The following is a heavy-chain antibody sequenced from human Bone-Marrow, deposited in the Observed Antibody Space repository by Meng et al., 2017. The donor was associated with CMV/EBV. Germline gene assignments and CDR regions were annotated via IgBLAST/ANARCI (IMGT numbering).Heavy chain of an antibody. CDR3: ARDWAHHSSSRYWDYYYGMDV. Sequence: GESLKISCAASGFTFSSYWMHWVRQAPGKGLVWVSRINSDGSSTSYADSVKGRFTISRDNAKNTLYLQMNSLRAEDTAVYYCARDWAHHSSSRYWDYYYGMDVWGQGTTVTVAS. D-gene: IGHD6-13*01. CDR2: INSDGSST. V-gene: IGHV3-74*01. CDR1: GFTFSSYW. J-gene: IGHJ6*02.